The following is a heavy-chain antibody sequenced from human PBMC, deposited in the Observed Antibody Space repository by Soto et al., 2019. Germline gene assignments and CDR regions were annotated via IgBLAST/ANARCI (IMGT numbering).Heavy chain of an antibody. CDR3: AKGASTTLFALNDS. CDR1: GFIFDEYA. CDR2: ISWNSDNI. D-gene: IGHD4-17*01. Sequence: EVQLVESGGGLVQPGRSLRLSCAASGFIFDEYAMHWVRQAPGKGLEWVSSISWNSDNIGYADSVKGRFTISRDNAKNSLYLQMNSVRGEDTVLYYCAKGASTTLFALNDSWGQGTLVTVSS. J-gene: IGHJ4*02. V-gene: IGHV3-9*01.